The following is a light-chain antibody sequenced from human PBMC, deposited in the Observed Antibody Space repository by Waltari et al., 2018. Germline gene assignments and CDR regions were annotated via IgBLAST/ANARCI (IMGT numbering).Light chain of an antibody. J-gene: IGKJ2*01. Sequence: ESVLTQSQATLSLSPGERATLSCRASHSFSSSLAWYQQKPGQSPRLLIYGSSNSATGIPASFSGSGSGTDFTLTISSLEPEDFAVYYCQQRINWPPMYTFGQGTKLEIK. CDR3: QQRINWPPMYT. CDR2: GSS. CDR1: HSFSSS. V-gene: IGKV3-11*01.